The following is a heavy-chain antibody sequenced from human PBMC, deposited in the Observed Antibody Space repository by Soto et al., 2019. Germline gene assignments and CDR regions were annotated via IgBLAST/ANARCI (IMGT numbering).Heavy chain of an antibody. V-gene: IGHV4-59*08. D-gene: IGHD6-19*01. Sequence: QVQLQESGPGLVKPSETLSLTCTVSGGSISNYYWGWIRQPPGKGLEWIGYIHYSGSTNYNPSLESRLTISVDTSKNQFSLRLTSVTAADTAVYYCARGSGWYYYWGQGTLVTVSS. CDR2: IHYSGST. J-gene: IGHJ4*02. CDR3: ARGSGWYYY. CDR1: GGSISNYY.